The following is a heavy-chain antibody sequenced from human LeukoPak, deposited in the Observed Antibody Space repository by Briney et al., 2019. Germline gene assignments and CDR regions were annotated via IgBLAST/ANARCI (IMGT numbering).Heavy chain of an antibody. CDR1: GFTFSSYE. V-gene: IGHV3-48*03. CDR2: ISSSGSTI. J-gene: IGHJ3*02. D-gene: IGHD2-21*02. CDR3: ARARLVVTAAFDI. Sequence: GGSLRLSCAASGFTFSSYEMNWARQAPGKGLEWVSYISSSGSTIYYADSVKGRFTISRDNAKNSLYLQMNSLRAEDTAVYYCARARLVVTAAFDIWGQGTMVTVSS.